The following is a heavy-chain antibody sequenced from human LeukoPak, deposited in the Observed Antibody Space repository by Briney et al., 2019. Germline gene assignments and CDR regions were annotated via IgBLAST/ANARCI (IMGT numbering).Heavy chain of an antibody. CDR3: ARGEGSGSYYNWFDP. CDR1: GGSFSGYY. D-gene: IGHD3-10*01. V-gene: IGHV4-34*01. CDR2: INHSGST. J-gene: IGHJ5*02. Sequence: SETLSLTCAVYGGSFSGYYWSWIRQPPGKGLEWIGEINHSGSTNYNPSLKSRVTISVGTSKNQFSLKLSSVTAADTAVYYCARGEGSGSYYNWFDPWGQGTLVTVSS.